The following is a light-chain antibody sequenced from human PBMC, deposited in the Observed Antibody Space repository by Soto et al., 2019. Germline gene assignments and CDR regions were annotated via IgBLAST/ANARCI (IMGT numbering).Light chain of an antibody. Sequence: EIVMTQSPATLSVSPGERATLFCRASQSVRSNFLAWYQQKPGQAPRLLIYSASTRATDIPARFSGSGSGTEFPLTIRSLQSEDFAVYYCQQSYSTPRTFGQGTRLEIK. CDR1: QSVRSN. CDR3: QQSYSTPRT. V-gene: IGKV3-15*01. CDR2: SAS. J-gene: IGKJ5*01.